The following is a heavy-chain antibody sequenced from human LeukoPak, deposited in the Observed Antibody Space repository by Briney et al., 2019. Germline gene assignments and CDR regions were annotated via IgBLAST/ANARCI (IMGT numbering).Heavy chain of an antibody. CDR3: AREGWYSSGWYYYYYGMDV. CDR1: GYTFTSYY. V-gene: IGHV1-46*01. J-gene: IGHJ6*02. D-gene: IGHD6-19*01. Sequence: ASVKVSCKASGYTFTSYYMHWVRQAPGQGLEWMGIINPSGGSTSYAQKFQGRVTMTRDTSTSTVYMELSSLRSDDTAVYYCAREGWYSSGWYYYYYGMDVWGQGTTVTVSS. CDR2: INPSGGST.